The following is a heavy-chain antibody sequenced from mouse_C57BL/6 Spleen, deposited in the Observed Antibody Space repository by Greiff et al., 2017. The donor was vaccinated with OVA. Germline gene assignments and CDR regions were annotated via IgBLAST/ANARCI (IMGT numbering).Heavy chain of an antibody. D-gene: IGHD2-4*01. J-gene: IGHJ1*03. V-gene: IGHV1-64*01. CDR3: AAATYDYDWYFDV. CDR2: IHPNSGST. Sequence: VQLQQPGAELVKPGASVKLSCKASGYTFTSYWMHWVKQRPGQGLEWIGMIHPNSGSTNYNEKFKSKATLTVDKSSSTAYMQLSSLTSEDSAVYYCAAATYDYDWYFDVWGTGTTVTVSS. CDR1: GYTFTSYW.